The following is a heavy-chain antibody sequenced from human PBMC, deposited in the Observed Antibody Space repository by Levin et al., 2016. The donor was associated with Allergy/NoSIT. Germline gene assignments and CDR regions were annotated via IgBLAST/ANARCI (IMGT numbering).Heavy chain of an antibody. Sequence: WIRQPPGKGLEWVSVIYSGGSTYYADSVKGRFTISRDNSKNTLYLQMNSLRAEDTAVYYCARGGGHIWVDYWGQGTLVTVSS. CDR2: IYSGGST. J-gene: IGHJ4*02. CDR3: ARGGGHIWVDY. D-gene: IGHD2-15*01. V-gene: IGHV3-53*01.